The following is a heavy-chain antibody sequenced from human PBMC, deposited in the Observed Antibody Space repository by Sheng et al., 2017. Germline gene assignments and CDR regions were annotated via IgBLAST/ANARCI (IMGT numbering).Heavy chain of an antibody. Sequence: QVQLQQWGAGLLKPSETLSLTCAVYGGSFSGYYWSWIRQPPGKGLEWIGEINHSGSTNYNPSLKSRVTISVDTSKNQFSLKLSSVTAADTAVYYCARRPSRRYSGSYDYWGQGTLVTVSS. CDR3: ARRPSRRYSGSYDY. D-gene: IGHD1-26*01. CDR1: GGSFSGYY. CDR2: INHSGST. V-gene: IGHV4-34*01. J-gene: IGHJ4*02.